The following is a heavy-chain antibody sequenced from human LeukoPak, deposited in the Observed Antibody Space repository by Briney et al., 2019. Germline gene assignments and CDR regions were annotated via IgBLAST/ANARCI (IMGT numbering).Heavy chain of an antibody. D-gene: IGHD2-2*02. CDR3: AREAIRPRYWFDP. CDR2: INPSTGDT. CDR1: GYSFTGYY. Sequence: ASVKVSCKSSGYSFTGYYLHWVRQAPGQGLEWMGRINPSTGDTDYAQKFQGRVTMTRDTSISTGYMELSRLGSDDTAVYYCAREAIRPRYWFDPWGQGTLVTVSS. J-gene: IGHJ5*01. V-gene: IGHV1-2*02.